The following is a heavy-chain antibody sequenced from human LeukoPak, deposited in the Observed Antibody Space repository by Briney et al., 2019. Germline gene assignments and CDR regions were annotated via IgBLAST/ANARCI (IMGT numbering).Heavy chain of an antibody. CDR3: ARSPAGEVTASFDY. CDR1: GGSLSSYY. V-gene: IGHV4-59*01. Sequence: SETLSLTCTVAGGSLSSYYWSWIRQPPGKGLEWIGYIYYSVSTNYNPSLKSRVTISVDTSKNQFSLKLSSVTAADTAVYYCARSPAGEVTASFDYWGQGTLVTVSS. CDR2: IYYSVST. J-gene: IGHJ4*02. D-gene: IGHD2-21*02.